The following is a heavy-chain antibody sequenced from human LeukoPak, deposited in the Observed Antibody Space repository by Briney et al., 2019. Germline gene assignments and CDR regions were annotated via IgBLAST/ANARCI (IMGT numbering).Heavy chain of an antibody. CDR2: ISSSSSTI. D-gene: IGHD3-22*01. CDR3: AKTHYYDSSGVPGDY. V-gene: IGHV3-48*01. CDR1: GFTFSSYS. Sequence: PGGSLGLSCAASGFTFSSYSMNWVRQAPGKGLEWVSYISSSSSTIYYADSVKGRFTISRDNAKNSLYLQMNSLRAEDTAVYYCAKTHYYDSSGVPGDYWGQGTLVTVSS. J-gene: IGHJ4*02.